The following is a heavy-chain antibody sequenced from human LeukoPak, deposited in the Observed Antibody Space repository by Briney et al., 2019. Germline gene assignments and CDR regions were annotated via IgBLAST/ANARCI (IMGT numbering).Heavy chain of an antibody. J-gene: IGHJ6*02. CDR3: ATSWGPDTSAFRWGRDGMDV. V-gene: IGHV3-23*01. D-gene: IGHD3-16*01. CDR1: GFTFNNYA. Sequence: GGSLRLSCAASGFTFNNYAMSWVRQAPGRGLEWVSAISKSGDHTYYAASAKGRFTIYRDNSKNTQYLQMNSLRAEDTAVYYCATSWGPDTSAFRWGRDGMDVWGQGTTVIVS. CDR2: ISKSGDHT.